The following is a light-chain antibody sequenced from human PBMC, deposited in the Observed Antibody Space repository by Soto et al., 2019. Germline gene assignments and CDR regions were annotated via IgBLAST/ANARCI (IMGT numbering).Light chain of an antibody. CDR2: GAS. J-gene: IGKJ4*01. V-gene: IGKV3-20*01. CDR3: EHYRTS. Sequence: EIVLTQSPGTLSLSPGERATLSCRASQSVSSSYLAWYQQTPGQAPRLLIYGASSRTTGIPDRFSGSGSGTDFTLTNTRLEPEDFAVYYCEHYRTSFGGGTKVEIK. CDR1: QSVSSSY.